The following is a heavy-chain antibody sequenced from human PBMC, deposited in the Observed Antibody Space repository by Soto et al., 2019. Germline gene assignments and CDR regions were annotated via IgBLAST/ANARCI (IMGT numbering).Heavy chain of an antibody. V-gene: IGHV4-38-2*01. CDR3: ARAADFDL. CDR2: IYHSGST. J-gene: IGHJ2*01. CDR1: GYSISSGYY. D-gene: IGHD6-25*01. Sequence: SETLSLTCAVSGYSISSGYYWGWIRQPPGKGLEWIGSIYHSGSTYYNPSLKSRVTISVDTSKNQFSLKLSSVTAADTAVYYCARAADFDLWGRGTLVTVSS.